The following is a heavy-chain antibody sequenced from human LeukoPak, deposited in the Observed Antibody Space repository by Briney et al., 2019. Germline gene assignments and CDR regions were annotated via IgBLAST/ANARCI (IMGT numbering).Heavy chain of an antibody. CDR1: VGSICSGSYY. CDR3: ASGDIVVVPAASAFDY. J-gene: IGHJ4*02. V-gene: IGHV4-39*01. D-gene: IGHD2-2*01. Sequence: PSETLSLTCTVSVGSICSGSYYWGWIRQPPGKGLEWIGSIYYSGSTYHNPSLKSRVTISVDTSKNQFSLKLSSVTAADTAVYYCASGDIVVVPAASAFDYWGQGTLVTVSS. CDR2: IYYSGST.